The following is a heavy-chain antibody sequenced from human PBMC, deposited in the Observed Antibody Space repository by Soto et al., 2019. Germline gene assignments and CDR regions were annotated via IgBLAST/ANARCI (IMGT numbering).Heavy chain of an antibody. CDR2: ISSSGSTI. CDR3: AKDDSPLWFGEPLRV. Sequence: GRSKRHSCTASEFPISGFGMHRVSKETGKGLEWVSYISSSGSTIYYADSVKGRFTISRDNAKNSLYLQMNSLRAEDTAVYYCAKDDSPLWFGEPLRVWGQGTTVTVSS. D-gene: IGHD3-10*01. J-gene: IGHJ6*02. V-gene: IGHV3-48*01. CDR1: EFPISGFG.